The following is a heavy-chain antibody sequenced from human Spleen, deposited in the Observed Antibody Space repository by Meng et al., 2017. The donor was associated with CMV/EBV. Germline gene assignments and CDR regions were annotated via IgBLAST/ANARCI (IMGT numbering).Heavy chain of an antibody. V-gene: IGHV3-11*04. CDR1: GFTFSDYY. J-gene: IGHJ5*02. Sequence: GGSLRLSCTGSGFTFSDYYMSWIRQAPGKGLEWLSYISSGSGTISYADSVKGRFTISRDNAKNSLYLQMNSLRGEDTAVYYCARGFGANSSPDNWFDRWGQGTLVTVSS. CDR2: ISSGSGTI. CDR3: ARGFGANSSPDNWFDR. D-gene: IGHD4/OR15-4a*01.